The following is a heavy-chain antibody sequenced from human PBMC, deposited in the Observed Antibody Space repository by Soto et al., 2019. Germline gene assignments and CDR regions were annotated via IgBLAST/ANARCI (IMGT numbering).Heavy chain of an antibody. Sequence: QVQLVESGGGLVKPGGSLRLSCAASGFTVSDYYMSWIRQVPGKGLEWVSYISSTGDIISYADSVKGRFTISRDNAKNSLFLQMNSLRAEDTAVYYCARDGNYYDSSGYFLRDAFDIWGQGTMVIVSS. CDR1: GFTVSDYY. J-gene: IGHJ3*02. CDR3: ARDGNYYDSSGYFLRDAFDI. V-gene: IGHV3-11*01. CDR2: ISSTGDII. D-gene: IGHD3-22*01.